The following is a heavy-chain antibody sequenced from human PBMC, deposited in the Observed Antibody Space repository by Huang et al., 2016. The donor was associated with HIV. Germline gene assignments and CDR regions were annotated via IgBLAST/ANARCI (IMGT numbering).Heavy chain of an antibody. J-gene: IGHJ3*02. CDR3: ARFGSYYYGSGSYLDAFDI. CDR1: GFTFSSRT. CDR2: ISSKCGSM. D-gene: IGHD3-10*01. V-gene: IGHV3-48*01. Sequence: EVQLVESGGGLAQPGGSLRLSCAVSGFTFSSRTINWVCQAPGKGLECVSYISSKCGSMFYEDAVKGRFTRSRDNAKNSLYLQMNSLRAEDTAVYFCARFGSYYYGSGSYLDAFDIWGQGTMVTVSS.